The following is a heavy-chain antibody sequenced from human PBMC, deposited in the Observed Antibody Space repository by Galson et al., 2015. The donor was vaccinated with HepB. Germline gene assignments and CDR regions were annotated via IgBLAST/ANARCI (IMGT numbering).Heavy chain of an antibody. CDR2: INTNTGNP. J-gene: IGHJ6*02. CDR3: ARIGIAATYYYGMDV. V-gene: IGHV7-4-1*02. CDR1: GYTFTSYA. Sequence: SVKVSCKASGYTFTSYAMNWVRQAPGQGLEWMGWINTNTGNPTYAQGFTGRFVFSLDTSVSTAYLQISSLKAEDTAVYYCARIGIAATYYYGMDVWGQGSLVTVSS. D-gene: IGHD6-25*01.